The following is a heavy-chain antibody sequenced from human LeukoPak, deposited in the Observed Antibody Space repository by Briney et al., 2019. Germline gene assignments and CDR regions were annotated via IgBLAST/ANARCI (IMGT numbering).Heavy chain of an antibody. Sequence: GGSLRLSCAASGFTFSNYWMHWVRQAPGKGLVWVSRINSDGRNTNYADSVKGRFTISRDNAKNTPYLQMNSLRAEDTAVYYCARSDVVKTFDIWGQGTMVTVSS. CDR3: ARSDVVKTFDI. V-gene: IGHV3-74*01. J-gene: IGHJ3*02. D-gene: IGHD2-21*01. CDR2: INSDGRNT. CDR1: GFTFSNYW.